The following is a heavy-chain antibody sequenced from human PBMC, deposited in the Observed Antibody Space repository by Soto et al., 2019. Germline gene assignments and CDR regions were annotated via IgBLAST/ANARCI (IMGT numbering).Heavy chain of an antibody. CDR2: INSDGSST. J-gene: IGHJ6*02. Sequence: PGGSLILSCAASGFTFSSYWIHWVRQAPGKRLVWVSRINSDGSSTSYADSVKGRFTISRDNAKNTLYLQMNSLRAEDTAVYYCARGGPVVVVPAAIMDWYYYYGMDVWGQGTTVTVSS. D-gene: IGHD2-2*02. CDR3: ARGGPVVVVPAAIMDWYYYYGMDV. V-gene: IGHV3-74*01. CDR1: GFTFSSYW.